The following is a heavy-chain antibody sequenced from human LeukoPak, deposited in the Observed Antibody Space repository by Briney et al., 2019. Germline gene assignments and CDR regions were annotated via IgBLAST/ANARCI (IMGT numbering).Heavy chain of an antibody. J-gene: IGHJ4*02. Sequence: ASVNVSCMASGYTFTGYYMHWVRQAPGQGLEWMGRINPNSGGTNYAQKFQGRVTMTRDTSISTAYMELSRLRSDDTAVYYCARERFVGGVPAAIGYWGQGTLVTVSS. D-gene: IGHD2-2*01. CDR1: GYTFTGYY. CDR2: INPNSGGT. V-gene: IGHV1-2*06. CDR3: ARERFVGGVPAAIGY.